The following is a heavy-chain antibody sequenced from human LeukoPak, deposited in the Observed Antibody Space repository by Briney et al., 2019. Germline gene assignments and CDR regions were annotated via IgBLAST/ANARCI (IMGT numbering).Heavy chain of an antibody. CDR3: ARRSNGEYHFDS. J-gene: IGHJ4*02. D-gene: IGHD3-10*01. CDR2: INWRSDEI. CDR1: GFTLVNYP. V-gene: IGHV3-9*03. Sequence: GGALRDSCLASGFTLVNYPMHSVRPAPMRGLEGVASINWRSDEIGYADSVKGRFTISRDNAKNSLYLQMNSLETEDMGLYYCARRSNGEYHFDSWGQGTLVTVSS.